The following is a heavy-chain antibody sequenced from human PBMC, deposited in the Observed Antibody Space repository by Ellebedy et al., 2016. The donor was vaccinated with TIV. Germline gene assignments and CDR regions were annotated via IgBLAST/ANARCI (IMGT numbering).Heavy chain of an antibody. J-gene: IGHJ3*02. CDR1: GFTFSSYG. V-gene: IGHV3-30*18. Sequence: GGSLRLSXAASGFTFSSYGMHWVRQAPGKGLEWVAVISYDGSNKYYADSVKGRFTISRDNSKNTLYLQMNSLRAEDTAVYYCAKEGALSQAYTFDIWGQGTMVTVSS. CDR2: ISYDGSNK. CDR3: AKEGALSQAYTFDI. D-gene: IGHD2-21*01.